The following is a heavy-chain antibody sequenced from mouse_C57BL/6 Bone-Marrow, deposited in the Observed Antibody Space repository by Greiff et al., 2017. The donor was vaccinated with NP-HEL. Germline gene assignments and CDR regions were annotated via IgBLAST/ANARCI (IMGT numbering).Heavy chain of an antibody. J-gene: IGHJ2*01. CDR1: GYTFTSYD. Sequence: VQLQQSGPELVKPGASVKLSCKASGYTFTSYDINWVKQRPGQGLEWIGWIYPRDGSTKYNEQFKGKATLTVDTSSSTAYMELPTRPSDDSAFYFCARDGTPFDYRGHGTTLTVSS. D-gene: IGHD1-1*01. CDR2: IYPRDGST. V-gene: IGHV1-85*01. CDR3: ARDGTPFDY.